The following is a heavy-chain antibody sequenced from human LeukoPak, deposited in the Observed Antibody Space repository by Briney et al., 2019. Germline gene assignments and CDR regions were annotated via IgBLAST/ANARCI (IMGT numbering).Heavy chain of an antibody. D-gene: IGHD3-22*01. CDR3: ARDRAGYYDSSGPLDY. V-gene: IGHV3-30-3*01. J-gene: IGHJ4*02. CDR2: ISYDGSNK. Sequence: GRSLRLSCAASEFTFSTYAMHWVRQAPGKGLEWVAVISYDGSNKYYAGSVKGRFTISRDNSKSTLYLQMNNLRADDTAVYSCARDRAGYYDSSGPLDYWGQGTLVTVSS. CDR1: EFTFSTYA.